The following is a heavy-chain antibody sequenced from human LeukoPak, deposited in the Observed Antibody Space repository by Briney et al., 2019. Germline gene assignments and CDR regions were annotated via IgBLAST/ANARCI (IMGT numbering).Heavy chain of an antibody. J-gene: IGHJ4*02. CDR3: TTGTFQQFDY. D-gene: IGHD2/OR15-2a*01. Sequence: GGSLRLSCEASGFTFSNARMSWVRQAPGKGLEWVGRIKSIPDGGTTDYAAPVKDRFTISRDDSKSTLYLQMKTLKIEDTAVYYCTTGTFQQFDYWGQGTLVTVSS. CDR1: GFTFSNAR. V-gene: IGHV3-15*01. CDR2: IKSIPDGGTT.